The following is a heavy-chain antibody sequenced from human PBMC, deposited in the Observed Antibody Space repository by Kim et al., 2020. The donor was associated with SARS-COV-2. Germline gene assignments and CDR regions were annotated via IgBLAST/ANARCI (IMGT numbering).Heavy chain of an antibody. CDR2: ISWNSGSI. V-gene: IGHV3-9*01. J-gene: IGHJ3*02. CDR1: GFTFDDYA. CDR3: AKDMRGWLLQVAFDI. Sequence: GGSLRLSCAASGFTFDDYAMHWVRQAPGKGLEWVSGISWNSGSIGYADSVKGRFTISRDNAKNSLYLQMNSLRAEDTALYYCAKDMRGWLLQVAFDIWGQGTMVTVSS. D-gene: IGHD5-12*01.